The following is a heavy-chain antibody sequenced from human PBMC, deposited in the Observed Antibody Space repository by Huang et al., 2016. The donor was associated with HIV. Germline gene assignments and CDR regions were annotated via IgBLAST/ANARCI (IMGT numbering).Heavy chain of an antibody. CDR3: GRVRCPTGVCYSLPYYFYYMDV. V-gene: IGHV1-69*13. D-gene: IGHD2-8*01. J-gene: IGHJ6*03. Sequence: QVQLVQSGAEVKRPGSSVKVSCRASGGRFNSYAVSWVRQAPGQGPEWLGGIIPMFGTANYSQKFQGRITITAYESAGTVYMELSSLRSDDTAVYYCGRVRCPTGVCYSLPYYFYYMDVWGKGTTVTVSS. CDR2: IIPMFGTA. CDR1: GGRFNSYA.